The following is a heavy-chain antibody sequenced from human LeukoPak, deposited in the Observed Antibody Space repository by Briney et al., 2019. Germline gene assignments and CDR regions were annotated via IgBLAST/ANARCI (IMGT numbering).Heavy chain of an antibody. D-gene: IGHD3-10*02. V-gene: IGHV3-7*01. Sequence: GGSLRLSRAASRFSSSSDWMAGVRPAPGKGLEWVANIKEDESEKYYVDSVKGRFTISRDNAKNSLYLQMNNLRAEDTAMYYCARVRTMWSYYGMDVWGQGTTVTVSS. J-gene: IGHJ6*02. CDR1: RFSSSSDW. CDR3: ARVRTMWSYYGMDV. CDR2: IKEDESEK.